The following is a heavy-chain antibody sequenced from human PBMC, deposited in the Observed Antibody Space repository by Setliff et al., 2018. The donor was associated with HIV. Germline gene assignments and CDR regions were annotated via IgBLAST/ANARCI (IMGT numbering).Heavy chain of an antibody. V-gene: IGHV3-30-3*01. D-gene: IGHD2-15*01. J-gene: IGHJ6*02. CDR3: ARKLLTRPNYYGMDV. Sequence: GGSLRLSCAASGFTFDRYWMHWVRQAPGKGLEWVAVISYDGSNKYYADSVKGRFTISRDNSKNTLYLQMNSLRAEDTAVYYCARKLLTRPNYYGMDVWGQGTTVTVSS. CDR2: ISYDGSNK. CDR1: GFTFDRYW.